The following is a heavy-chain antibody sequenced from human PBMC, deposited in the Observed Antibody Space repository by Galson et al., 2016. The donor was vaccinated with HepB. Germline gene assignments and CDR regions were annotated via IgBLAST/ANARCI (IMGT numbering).Heavy chain of an antibody. J-gene: IGHJ4*02. Sequence: SETLSLTCTVSGASISNSYWSWLRQPPGKGLEWIGYISYSGNTKYNPSLKSRVTISVDTSKNQFSLKLSSVTAADTAVYYCARVQKLYDILTGYYVDYFDHLGQGTLGTVSS. D-gene: IGHD3-9*01. CDR1: GASISNSY. CDR3: ARVQKLYDILTGYYVDYFDH. CDR2: ISYSGNT. V-gene: IGHV4-59*01.